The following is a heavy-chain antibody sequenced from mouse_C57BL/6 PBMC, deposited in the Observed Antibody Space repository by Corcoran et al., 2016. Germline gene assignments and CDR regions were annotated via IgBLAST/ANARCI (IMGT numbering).Heavy chain of an antibody. CDR3: ARDGNDGYYPYAMDY. Sequence: EVQLQQSGPELVKPGASVKIPCKASGYTFTDYNMDWVKQSHGKSLEWIGDINPNNGGTIYNQKFKGKATLTVDKSSSTAYMELRSLTSEDTAVYYCARDGNDGYYPYAMDYWGQGTSVTVSS. V-gene: IGHV1-18*01. CDR2: INPNNGGT. D-gene: IGHD2-3*01. J-gene: IGHJ4*01. CDR1: GYTFTDYN.